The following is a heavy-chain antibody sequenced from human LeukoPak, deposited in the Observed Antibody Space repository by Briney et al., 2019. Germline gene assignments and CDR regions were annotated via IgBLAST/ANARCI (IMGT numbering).Heavy chain of an antibody. Sequence: SVKVSCKASVGTFSSYAISWVRQAPGQGLEWMGRIIPILGIANYAQKFQGRVTITADKSTSTAYMELSSLRSEDTAVYYCARGLWGYYYDSSGYYPPEYFQHWGQGTLVTVSS. CDR1: VGTFSSYA. CDR2: IIPILGIA. V-gene: IGHV1-69*04. CDR3: ARGLWGYYYDSSGYYPPEYFQH. J-gene: IGHJ1*01. D-gene: IGHD3-22*01.